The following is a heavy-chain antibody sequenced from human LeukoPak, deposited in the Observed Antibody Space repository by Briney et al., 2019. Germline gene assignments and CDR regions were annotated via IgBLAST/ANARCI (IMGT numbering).Heavy chain of an antibody. CDR3: ARGRAAAITYYFDS. V-gene: IGHV3-13*01. J-gene: IGHJ4*02. D-gene: IGHD5-18*01. CDR2: ICPAGDA. Sequence: GGSLRLSCAASGFTFSNYDMHWVRQVTGKGLEWVAAICPAGDAYYPGSVKVRFTISRENAKNSLYLHMNSLRGGDTAVYYCARGRAAAITYYFDSWGQGTLVTVSS. CDR1: GFTFSNYD.